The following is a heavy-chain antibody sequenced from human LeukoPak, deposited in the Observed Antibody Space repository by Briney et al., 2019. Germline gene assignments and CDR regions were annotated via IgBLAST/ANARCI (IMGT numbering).Heavy chain of an antibody. CDR1: GGSISSYY. CDR2: IYSSGST. J-gene: IGHJ4*02. D-gene: IGHD3-16*01. Sequence: SETLSLTCTVSGGSISSYYWSWIRQPAGRGLEWIGRIYSSGSTNYNPSLKSRVTMSVDTSRNQFSLRLSSVTAADTAVYYCARGASGGSGHAYWGQGTLVTVSS. CDR3: ARGASGGSGHAY. V-gene: IGHV4-4*07.